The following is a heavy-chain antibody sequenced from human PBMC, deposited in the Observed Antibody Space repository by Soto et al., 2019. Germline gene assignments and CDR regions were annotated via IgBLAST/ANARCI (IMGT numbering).Heavy chain of an antibody. V-gene: IGHV3-33*01. CDR1: GFTFSSYG. D-gene: IGHD6-19*01. CDR2: IWYDGSNK. CDR3: ARSYSSGWYSGGWFDP. J-gene: IGHJ5*02. Sequence: QVQLVESGGGVVQPGRSLRLSCAASGFTFSSYGMHWVRQAPGKGLEWVAVIWYDGSNKYYADSVKGRFTISRDNSKNXLYLQMNSLRAEDTAVYYCARSYSSGWYSGGWFDPWGQGTLVIVSS.